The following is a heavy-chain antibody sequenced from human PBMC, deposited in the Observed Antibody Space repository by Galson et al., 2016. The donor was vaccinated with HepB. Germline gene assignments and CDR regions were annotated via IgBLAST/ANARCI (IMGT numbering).Heavy chain of an antibody. D-gene: IGHD2-2*01. CDR1: GFTFSSYG. CDR3: AKDRPVVIPTSILDY. Sequence: SLRLSCAASGFTFSSYGMHWVRQAPGKGLEWVALISYDGNNEYYADSVKGRFTISRDNSKNTVYLQMNSLRAEDTAVYYCAKDRPVVIPTSILDYWGQGTLGTVSS. J-gene: IGHJ4*02. V-gene: IGHV3-30*18. CDR2: ISYDGNNE.